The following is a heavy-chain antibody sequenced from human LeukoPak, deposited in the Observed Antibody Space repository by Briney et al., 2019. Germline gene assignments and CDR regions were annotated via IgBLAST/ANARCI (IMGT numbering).Heavy chain of an antibody. J-gene: IGHJ5*02. CDR2: INHSGST. CDR3: ARGLVLSSGESLTWFAP. CDR1: GGSFSGYY. D-gene: IGHD3-10*01. Sequence: SETLSLTCALYGGSFSGYYWSWIRQPPGKGLEGSGEINHSGSTNYNPPRKRRVTISEDTSKNQFALKLSSVTAPDTAVYYCARGLVLSSGESLTWFAPWGQGPLLTVP. V-gene: IGHV4-34*01.